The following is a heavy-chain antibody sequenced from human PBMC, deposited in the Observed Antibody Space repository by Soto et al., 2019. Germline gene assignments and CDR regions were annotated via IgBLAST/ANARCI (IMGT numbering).Heavy chain of an antibody. CDR1: GFTFSSYA. V-gene: IGHV3-23*01. Sequence: RRLSCAASGFTFSSYAMRWVRQAPGKGLEWVSAISGSGGSTYYADSVKGRFTISRDNSKNTLYLQMNSLRAEDTAVYYCAKAHRPHYYYGMDVWGQGTKVTVSS. J-gene: IGHJ6*02. CDR2: ISGSGGST. CDR3: AKAHRPHYYYGMDV.